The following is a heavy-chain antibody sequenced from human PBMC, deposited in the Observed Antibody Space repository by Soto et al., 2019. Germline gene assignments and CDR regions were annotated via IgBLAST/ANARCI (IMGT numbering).Heavy chain of an antibody. J-gene: IGHJ4*02. CDR3: ARGRGRTWSFSSSSEFDY. Sequence: PGGSLRLSCAASGFTFSSHDMHWVRQATGKGLEWVSAIGTAGDPYYPGSVKGRFTISRENAKNSLYLQMNSLRAGDTAVYYCARGRGRTWSFSSSSEFDYWGQGTLVTVSS. CDR1: GFTFSSHD. D-gene: IGHD6-6*01. V-gene: IGHV3-13*05. CDR2: IGTAGDP.